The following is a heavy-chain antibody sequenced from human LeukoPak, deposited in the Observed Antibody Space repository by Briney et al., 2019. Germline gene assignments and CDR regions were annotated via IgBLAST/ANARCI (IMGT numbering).Heavy chain of an antibody. Sequence: ASVKVSCKASGYTFTGYYMHWVRQAPGQGLEWMGWINPNSGGTNYAQKFQGRVTVTRDTSISTAYMELSRLRSDDTAVYYCARQYCSSTSCYNDYWGQGTLVTVSS. J-gene: IGHJ4*02. CDR3: ARQYCSSTSCYNDY. D-gene: IGHD2-2*02. CDR1: GYTFTGYY. CDR2: INPNSGGT. V-gene: IGHV1-2*02.